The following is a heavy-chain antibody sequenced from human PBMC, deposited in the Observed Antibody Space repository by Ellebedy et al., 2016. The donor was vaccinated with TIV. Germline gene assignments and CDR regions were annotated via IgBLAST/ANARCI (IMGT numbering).Heavy chain of an antibody. CDR2: INPDGSQR. V-gene: IGHV3-7*01. J-gene: IGHJ4*02. CDR3: ARDPFNGALDY. D-gene: IGHD4-17*01. Sequence: GGSLRLSXLASAFTFNNDWMAWVRQVPGKGLEWVALINPDGSQREYVDPVKGRFTISRDNAQNSLYLQMNSLRAEDTDLYYCARDPFNGALDYWGQGTLVTVSS. CDR1: AFTFNNDW.